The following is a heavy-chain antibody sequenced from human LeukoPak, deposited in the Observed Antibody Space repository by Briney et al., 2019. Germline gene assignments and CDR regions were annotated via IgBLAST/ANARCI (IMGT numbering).Heavy chain of an antibody. CDR1: GGTFSSYA. CDR2: IIPIFGTA. V-gene: IGHV1-69*13. J-gene: IGHJ6*04. D-gene: IGHD6-19*01. Sequence: SVKVSCKASGGTFSSYAISWVRQAPGQGLEWMGGIIPIFGTANYARKFQGRVTITADESTSTAYMELSSLRSEDTAVYYCARDSLYSSGWYEMDVWGKGTTVTISS. CDR3: ARDSLYSSGWYEMDV.